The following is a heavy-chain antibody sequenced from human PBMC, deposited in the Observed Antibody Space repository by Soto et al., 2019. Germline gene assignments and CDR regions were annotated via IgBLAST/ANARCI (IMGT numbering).Heavy chain of an antibody. Sequence: QVQLQESGPGLVKPSETLSLTCTVSGGSISSYYWSWIRQPPGKGLEWIGYIYYSGSTNYNPSLKSRVTISVDTSKDPFSLKLSSVTAGDTGVDYCARERGYRTSWFDPWGQGTLVTVSS. V-gene: IGHV4-59*01. D-gene: IGHD5-12*01. CDR1: GGSISSYY. CDR3: ARERGYRTSWFDP. CDR2: IYYSGST. J-gene: IGHJ5*02.